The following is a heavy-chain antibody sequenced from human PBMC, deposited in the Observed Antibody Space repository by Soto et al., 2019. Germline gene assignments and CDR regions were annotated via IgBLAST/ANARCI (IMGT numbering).Heavy chain of an antibody. CDR1: GFSGSTSH. J-gene: IGHJ4*02. D-gene: IGHD6-19*01. Sequence: GGSLRLSCAAAGFSGSTSHISWVRRAPGKGLEWVASISNDGSYKHYADSVKGRFTISRDNPKNTLYLQMNSLRVEDTAVYYCAKDGSGWLGIDYWGQGALVTVSS. CDR3: AKDGSGWLGIDY. CDR2: ISNDGSYK. V-gene: IGHV3-30*18.